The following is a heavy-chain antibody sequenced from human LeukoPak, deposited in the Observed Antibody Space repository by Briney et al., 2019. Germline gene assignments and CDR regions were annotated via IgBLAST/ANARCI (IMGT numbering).Heavy chain of an antibody. J-gene: IGHJ6*02. Sequence: PGGSLRLSCAASGFTVSNNYMSWVRQAPGKGLEWVSVIYSGGSTYYADSVKGRFTISRDNFKNTLYLQMNSLRAEDTAVYYCASQLDPYYSYYGMDVWGQGTTVTVSS. CDR1: GFTVSNNY. V-gene: IGHV3-53*01. CDR3: ASQLDPYYSYYGMDV. D-gene: IGHD1-1*01. CDR2: IYSGGST.